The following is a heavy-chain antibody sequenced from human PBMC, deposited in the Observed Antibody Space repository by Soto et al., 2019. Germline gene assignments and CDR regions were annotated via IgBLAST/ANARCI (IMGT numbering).Heavy chain of an antibody. CDR1: GDSVSKYY. CDR2: IHSPRSP. V-gene: IGHV4-4*07. D-gene: IGHD4-17*01. CDR3: ARSPAYGDYANLAT. Sequence: SETLSLTCTVSGDSVSKYYWNWIRQPAGKGLEWIGRIHSPRSPNYNPSLKSRVTMSVDTSKNPFSLKLNLTSVTAADTAVYYWARSPAYGDYANLATWGQGTLVTVSS. J-gene: IGHJ5*02.